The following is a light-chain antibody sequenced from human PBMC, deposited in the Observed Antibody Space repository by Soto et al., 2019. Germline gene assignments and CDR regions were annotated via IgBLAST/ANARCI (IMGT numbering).Light chain of an antibody. Sequence: QSALTQPASVSGSPGQSITISCPGTISDVGGYNYVSWYQQHPGKAPKLMIYDVARWPSGVPDRFSASKSGNTASLTISGLQAEDEADYFCCSYAGRYTYLFGTGTKVTVL. CDR3: CSYAGRYTYL. J-gene: IGLJ1*01. V-gene: IGLV2-11*01. CDR1: ISDVGGYNY. CDR2: DVA.